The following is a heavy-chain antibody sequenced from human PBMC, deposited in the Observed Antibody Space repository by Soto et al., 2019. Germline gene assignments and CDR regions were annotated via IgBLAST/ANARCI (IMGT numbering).Heavy chain of an antibody. Sequence: DVQVLESGGGLLHPGGSLRLSCAASGFTFSDYAMAWVRQAPGKGLEWVSSISGSGGHSSYADSVKGRFTISRDNVKNLVSLDMSDLTPEDTAVYYCAKDCRRLAVAGSAFDSWGQGTPVTVSS. CDR1: GFTFSDYA. CDR3: AKDCRRLAVAGSAFDS. V-gene: IGHV3-23*01. D-gene: IGHD6-19*01. CDR2: ISGSGGHS. J-gene: IGHJ4*02.